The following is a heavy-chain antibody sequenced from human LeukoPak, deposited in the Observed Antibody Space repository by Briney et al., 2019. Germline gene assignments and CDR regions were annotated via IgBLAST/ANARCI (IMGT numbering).Heavy chain of an antibody. CDR3: ARDPATSYYLDS. CDR2: IDPKSGGT. V-gene: IGHV1-2*02. J-gene: IGHJ4*02. CDR1: GYTFTAYY. Sequence: ASVRVSCKASGYTFTAYYLHWVRQAPGQGLEWMGWIDPKSGGTKIAQKFQGRVTMTWDTSMSTVYMELYSLTSDDTAVYSCARDPATSYYLDSWGQGILVTVSS.